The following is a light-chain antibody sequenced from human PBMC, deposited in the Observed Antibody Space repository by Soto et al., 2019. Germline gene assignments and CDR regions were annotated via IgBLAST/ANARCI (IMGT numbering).Light chain of an antibody. V-gene: IGKV1-5*01. CDR1: QSVSIW. J-gene: IGKJ1*01. CDR3: QQYKMYSPWT. Sequence: DNHLTQPPSTLYASVGDRVTITCRASQSVSIWLAWYRQKPGKAPEVLVWDASSLQRGVPSRFSGSGSGTEFTLTISSLQPDDFATYYCQQYKMYSPWTFGQGPKVDIK. CDR2: DAS.